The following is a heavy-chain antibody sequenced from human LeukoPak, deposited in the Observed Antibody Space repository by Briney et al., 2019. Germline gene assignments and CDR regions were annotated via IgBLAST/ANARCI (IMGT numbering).Heavy chain of an antibody. CDR1: GGSISSYY. D-gene: IGHD3-22*01. Sequence: SETLSLTCTVSGGSISSYYWSWIRQPPGKGLEWIGYIYYSGSTNYNPSLKSRVTISVDTSKNQFSLKLSSVTAADTAVYYCARDYYDSSGYYYYFDYWGQGTLVTVSS. CDR2: IYYSGST. V-gene: IGHV4-59*01. CDR3: ARDYYDSSGYYYYFDY. J-gene: IGHJ4*02.